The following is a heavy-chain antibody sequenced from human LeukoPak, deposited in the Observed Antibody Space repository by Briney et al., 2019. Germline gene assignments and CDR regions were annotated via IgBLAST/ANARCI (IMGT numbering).Heavy chain of an antibody. Sequence: SEPLSLTCTVFGGSISGYHWSWIRQPPGKGLEWSASTHTSGDTIYNPSLKSRVIISLDTSKNQVSLSLNSVTAADTSVYYCARHDTRGGAYDIWGQGTRVTVSS. CDR1: GGSISGYH. CDR3: ARHDTRGGAYDI. J-gene: IGHJ3*02. CDR2: THTSGDT. D-gene: IGHD3-10*01. V-gene: IGHV4-4*09.